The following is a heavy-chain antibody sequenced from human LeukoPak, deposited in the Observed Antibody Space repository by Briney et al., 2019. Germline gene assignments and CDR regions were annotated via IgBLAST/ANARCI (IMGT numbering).Heavy chain of an antibody. CDR1: GLTFGNYG. CDR2: IGGGGYTT. J-gene: IGHJ4*02. D-gene: IGHD5-12*01. Sequence: GGSLRLSCVASGLTFGNYGMNWVRQAPGKGLEWVSSIGGGGYTTYYADSVRGRFTISRDNAKNSLYLQMNSLRAEDTAVYYCARDGDVVPTYDYWGQGTLVTVSS. CDR3: ARDGDVVPTYDY. V-gene: IGHV3-21*01.